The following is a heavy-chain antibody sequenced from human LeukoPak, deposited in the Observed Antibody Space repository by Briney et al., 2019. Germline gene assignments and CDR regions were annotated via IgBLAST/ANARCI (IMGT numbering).Heavy chain of an antibody. D-gene: IGHD6-19*01. CDR3: ATAIYSSGWYYVFDY. V-gene: IGHV1-18*01. CDR1: GYTFTSYG. CDR2: ISAYNGNT. Sequence: ASVKVSCKASGYTFTSYGISWVRQAPGQGLEWMGWISAYNGNTNYAQKLQGRVTMTTDTSTSTDYIELRSLRSDDTAVYYCATAIYSSGWYYVFDYWGQGTLVTVSS. J-gene: IGHJ4*02.